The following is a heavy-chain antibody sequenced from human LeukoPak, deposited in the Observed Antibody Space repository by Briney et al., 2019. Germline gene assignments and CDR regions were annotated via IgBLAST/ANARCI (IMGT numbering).Heavy chain of an antibody. V-gene: IGHV3-30*02. J-gene: IGHJ4*02. CDR1: GVTLSIYG. Sequence: GGSLRLSCAAPGVTLSIYGMHCVRHAPGRGLEGVAFIRCDGSDKYYADSVEAPFTISRDNSKNTLYLQMTSLRAEAPAVYYCAKDHRSNDYYDRRYYFYYWGQGTLGTVSS. CDR2: IRCDGSDK. D-gene: IGHD3-22*01. CDR3: AKDHRSNDYYDRRYYFYY.